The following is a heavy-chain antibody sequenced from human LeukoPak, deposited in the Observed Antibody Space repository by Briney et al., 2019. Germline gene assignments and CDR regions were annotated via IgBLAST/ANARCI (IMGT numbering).Heavy chain of an antibody. D-gene: IGHD2-2*02. V-gene: IGHV3-13*03. CDR2: IGTAGDT. Sequence: GGSLRLSCAACGFTFSSYDMHWVRQATGKGLEWVSAIGTAGDTYYPGSVKGQFTISRENAKNSLYLQMNSLRAGDTAVYYCARVAAEVVGVPGAIGFGWLRRDYYYMDVWGKGTTVTVSS. J-gene: IGHJ6*03. CDR1: GFTFSSYD. CDR3: ARVAAEVVGVPGAIGFGWLRRDYYYMDV.